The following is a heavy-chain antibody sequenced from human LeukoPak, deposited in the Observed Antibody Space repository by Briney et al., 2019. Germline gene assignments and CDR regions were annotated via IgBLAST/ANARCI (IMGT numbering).Heavy chain of an antibody. CDR2: INPNSGGT. J-gene: IGHJ4*02. D-gene: IGHD5-12*01. CDR1: GYTFTGYY. V-gene: IGHV1-2*02. CDR3: ASYVDIPPSHFDY. Sequence: GASVKVSCKASGYTFTGYYMHWVRQAPGQGLEWTGWINPNSGGTNYAQKFQGRVTMTRDTSISTAYMELSRLRSDDTAVYYCASYVDIPPSHFDYWGQGTLVTVSS.